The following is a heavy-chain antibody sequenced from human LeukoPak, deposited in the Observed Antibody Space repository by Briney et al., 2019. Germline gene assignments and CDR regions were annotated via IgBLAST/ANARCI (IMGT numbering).Heavy chain of an antibody. V-gene: IGHV4-38-2*02. Sequence: SETLSLTCTASNYFISKGYYWGWIRQTPGQGMEWIGNIYHGGRTSYNPSLKSRVTMSLDTSKNQFSLNMTSVTAADTAIYFCARETYGDYVAPFDSWGPGTLVTVSS. CDR3: ARETYGDYVAPFDS. CDR2: IYHGGRT. J-gene: IGHJ4*02. D-gene: IGHD4-17*01. CDR1: NYFISKGYY.